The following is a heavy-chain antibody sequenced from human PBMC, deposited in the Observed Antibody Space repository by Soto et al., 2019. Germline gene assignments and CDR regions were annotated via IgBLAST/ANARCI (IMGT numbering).Heavy chain of an antibody. J-gene: IGHJ6*04. D-gene: IGHD2-15*01. CDR3: VRDDVLCDGGRCYGVPLDV. CDR2: IYFDGSNK. V-gene: IGHV3-33*01. CDR1: GFPFSPYG. Sequence: GGSLRLSCAASGFPFSPYGMHWVRQAPGKGLEWVALIYFDGSNKYYSDSVKGRFTISRDNSNNTLYLQMNSLRAEDTATYYCVRDDVLCDGGRCYGVPLDVWGKGTTVTVSS.